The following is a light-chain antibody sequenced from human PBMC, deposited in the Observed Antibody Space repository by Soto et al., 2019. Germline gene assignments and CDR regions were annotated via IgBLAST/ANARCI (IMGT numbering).Light chain of an antibody. CDR1: QGISSY. V-gene: IGKV1-9*01. CDR3: QQLNSYPLT. Sequence: IQLTQSPSFLSASVGDRVTITCRASQGISSYLAWYQQKPGKAPKLLIYAASTLQSGVPSRFSGSGSGTEFTLTISSLQPEDFATYYRQQLNSYPLTFGGGTKVEIK. J-gene: IGKJ4*01. CDR2: AAS.